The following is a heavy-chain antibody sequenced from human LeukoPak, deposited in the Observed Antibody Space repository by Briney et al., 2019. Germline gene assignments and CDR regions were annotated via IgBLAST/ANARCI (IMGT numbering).Heavy chain of an antibody. D-gene: IGHD3-10*01. CDR3: ARLGSGRGFDP. J-gene: IGHJ5*02. V-gene: IGHV4-34*01. CDR2: INHSGST. CDR1: GGSFSGYY. Sequence: SETLSLTCAVYGGSFSGYYWSWIRQPPGKGLEWIGEINHSGSTNYNPSLKSRVTISVDTSKNQFSLKLSSVTAADTAVYYCARLGSGRGFDPWGQGTLVTVSS.